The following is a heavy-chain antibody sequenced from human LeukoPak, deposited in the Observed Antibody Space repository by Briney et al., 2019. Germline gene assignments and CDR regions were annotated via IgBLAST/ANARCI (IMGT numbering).Heavy chain of an antibody. CDR3: ARHLNEYSSSSFYYYYYMDV. V-gene: IGHV4-38-2*01. D-gene: IGHD6-6*01. CDR2: IYPSGST. J-gene: IGHJ6*03. CDR1: GYSSNSGYY. Sequence: SETLSLTCAVSGYSSNSGYYGGWLRQSPRKGLEWIGSIYPSGSTYYNPSLKSRVTMSVDTSKKQFSLKLTSVTAADTAVYYCARHLNEYSSSSFYYYYYMDVWGKGTTVTVSS.